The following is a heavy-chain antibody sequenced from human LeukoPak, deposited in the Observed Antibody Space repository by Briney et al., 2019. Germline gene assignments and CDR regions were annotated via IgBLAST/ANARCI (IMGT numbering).Heavy chain of an antibody. D-gene: IGHD6-13*01. CDR1: GGSVSSGSYY. J-gene: IGHJ4*02. Sequence: SETLSLTCTVSGGSVSSGSYYWSWIRQPPGKGLEWIGYIYYSGSTNYNPSLKSRVTISVDTSKNQFSLKLSSVTAADTAVYYCARDRTAGGRSDYWGQGTLVTVSS. CDR2: IYYSGST. CDR3: ARDRTAGGRSDY. V-gene: IGHV4-61*01.